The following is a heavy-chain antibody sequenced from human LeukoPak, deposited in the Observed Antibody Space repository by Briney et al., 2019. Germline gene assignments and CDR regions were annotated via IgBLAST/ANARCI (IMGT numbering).Heavy chain of an antibody. V-gene: IGHV4-30-2*01. Sequence: SETLSLTCAVSGGSISSGGYSWSWIRQPPGKGLEWIGYIYHSGSTYYNPSLKSRVTKSVDRSKNQFSLKLSSVTAADTAVYYCARSGSYFRWFDPWGQGTLVTVSS. CDR2: IYHSGST. J-gene: IGHJ5*02. D-gene: IGHD1-26*01. CDR3: ARSGSYFRWFDP. CDR1: GGSISSGGYS.